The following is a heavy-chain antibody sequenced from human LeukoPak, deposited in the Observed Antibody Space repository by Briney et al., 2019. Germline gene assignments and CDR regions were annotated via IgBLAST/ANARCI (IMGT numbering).Heavy chain of an antibody. D-gene: IGHD3-22*01. CDR1: GFTFSSYS. V-gene: IGHV3-48*01. CDR2: ISSSSTTI. CDR3: ARVVSRPYYDSSGYAGKYYYYYMDV. J-gene: IGHJ6*03. Sequence: GSLRLSCAASGFTFSSYSMNWVRQSPGKGLEWVSYISSSSTTIYYADSVKGRFTISRDNAKNSLYLQMNSLRAEDTAVYYCARVVSRPYYDSSGYAGKYYYYYMDVWGKGTTVTVSS.